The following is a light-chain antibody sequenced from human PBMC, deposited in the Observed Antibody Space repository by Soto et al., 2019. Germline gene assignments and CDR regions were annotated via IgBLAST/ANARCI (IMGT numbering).Light chain of an antibody. CDR1: SSNIGADFD. CDR2: GNN. Sequence: QAVVTQSPSVSGAPGQRVTISCTGSSSNIGADFDVHWYQQVPGTAPKLLIYGNNNRPSGVPDRFSGSKSGTSASLAISGLQAEDEADYYCQSYDGSLSGSVFGGGTKVTVL. V-gene: IGLV1-40*01. J-gene: IGLJ3*02. CDR3: QSYDGSLSGSV.